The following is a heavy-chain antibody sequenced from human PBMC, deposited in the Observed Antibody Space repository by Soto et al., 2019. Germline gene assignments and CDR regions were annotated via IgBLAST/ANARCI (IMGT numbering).Heavy chain of an antibody. CDR2: INPNSGGT. CDR1: GYTFTGYY. J-gene: IGHJ4*02. V-gene: IGHV1-2*02. Sequence: ASVKVSCKASGYTFTGYYMHWVRQAPGQGLEWMGWINPNSGGTNYAQKFQGRVTMTRDTSISTAYMELSRLRSDDTAVYYCARKIPAGYRVCYGYWGQGTLVTVSS. CDR3: ARKIPAGYRVCYGY. D-gene: IGHD5-12*01.